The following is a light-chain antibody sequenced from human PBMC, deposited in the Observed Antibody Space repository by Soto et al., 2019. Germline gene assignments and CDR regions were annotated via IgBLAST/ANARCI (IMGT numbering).Light chain of an antibody. Sequence: QLVLTQLPSASGTPGQRVTISCSGSSSNIGSNYVYWYQQLPGTAPKLLIYRNNQRPSGVPDRFSGSKSGTSASLAISGLRSEDEADYYCGTWDTSLSAGVFGGGTKLTVL. J-gene: IGLJ3*02. CDR2: RNN. CDR3: GTWDTSLSAGV. CDR1: SSNIGSNY. V-gene: IGLV1-47*01.